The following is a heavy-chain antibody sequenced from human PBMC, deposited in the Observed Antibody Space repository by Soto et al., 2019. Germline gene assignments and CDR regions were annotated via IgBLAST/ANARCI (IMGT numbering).Heavy chain of an antibody. CDR2: VSYDGSKQ. Sequence: QVHLVESGGGVVQPGRSLRVSCAASGFTFSNYAMHWVRQAPGQGLEWVAVVSYDGSKQFYADSVDGRFTISRDSSKSTLYLHMDNLRDEDTAVYYCARDRVYYYDNSGYYNFDYWGQGTLVTVSS. CDR3: ARDRVYYYDNSGYYNFDY. CDR1: GFTFSNYA. J-gene: IGHJ4*02. V-gene: IGHV3-30-3*01. D-gene: IGHD3-22*01.